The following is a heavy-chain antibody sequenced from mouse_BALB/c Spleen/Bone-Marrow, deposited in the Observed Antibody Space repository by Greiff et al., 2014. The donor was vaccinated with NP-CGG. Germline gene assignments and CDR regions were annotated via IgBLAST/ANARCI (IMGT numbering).Heavy chain of an antibody. CDR2: IWAGGST. V-gene: IGHV2-9*02. Sequence: VKLVEPGPGLVAPSQSLSITCTVSGFSLTSYGVHWVRQPPGKGLEWLGVIWAGGSTNYNSTLMSRLSISKDNSKSQVFLKMNSLQTDDTAMYYCARYYYGFLDYWGQGTTLTVSS. D-gene: IGHD1-2*01. J-gene: IGHJ2*01. CDR3: ARYYYGFLDY. CDR1: GFSLTSYG.